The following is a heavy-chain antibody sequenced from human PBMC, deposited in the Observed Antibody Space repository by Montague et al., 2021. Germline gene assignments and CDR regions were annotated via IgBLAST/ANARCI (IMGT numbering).Heavy chain of an antibody. CDR1: SGSIFHAH. D-gene: IGHD3-10*01. J-gene: IGHJ5*02. CDR2: MFYGGAT. V-gene: IGHV4-59*08. Sequence: SETLSLTCTVSSGSIFHAHWSWVRQPPGKGLEWLGSMFYGGATSNNPSLKGRVTMSIDTSTNQFSLKLSFVTAADTAVYYCAKRDYFVSGTSYKGFDPWGQGILVTVSS. CDR3: AKRDYFVSGTSYKGFDP.